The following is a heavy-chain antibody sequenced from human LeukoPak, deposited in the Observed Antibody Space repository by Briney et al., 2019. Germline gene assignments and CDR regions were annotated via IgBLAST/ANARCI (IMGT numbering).Heavy chain of an antibody. CDR1: GFTVSSNY. Sequence: GGSLRLSCAASGFTVSSNYMSWVRQAPGKGLEWVSVIYSGGSTYYADSVKGRFTISRDNSKNTLYLQMNSLRAEDTAVYYYARKRYDILTGGGAFDIWGQGTMVTVSS. D-gene: IGHD3-9*01. CDR2: IYSGGST. V-gene: IGHV3-53*01. J-gene: IGHJ3*02. CDR3: ARKRYDILTGGGAFDI.